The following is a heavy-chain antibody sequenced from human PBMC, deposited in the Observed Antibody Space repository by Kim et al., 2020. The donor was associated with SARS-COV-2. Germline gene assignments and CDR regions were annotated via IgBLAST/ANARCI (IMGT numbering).Heavy chain of an antibody. D-gene: IGHD4-17*01. Sequence: GGSLRLSCAASGLTFSTYAFSWVRQAPAKGPEWVSGIRGVRGGEYTLYAPSVKGRFTISRDNSKSTLYLQINSLRAEDTAIYYCAADPNGDYLPHALGYWGQGTLLTVSS. J-gene: IGHJ4*02. CDR1: GLTFSTYA. CDR3: AADPNGDYLPHALGY. V-gene: IGHV3-23*01. CDR2: IRGVRGGEYT.